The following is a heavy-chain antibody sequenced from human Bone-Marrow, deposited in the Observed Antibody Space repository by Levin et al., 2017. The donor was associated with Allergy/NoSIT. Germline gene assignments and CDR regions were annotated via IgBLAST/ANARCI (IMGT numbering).Heavy chain of an antibody. CDR1: GGSISSGGYY. J-gene: IGHJ6*03. CDR3: ARDSLYYYGSGSDNPDYYYYMDV. D-gene: IGHD3-10*01. V-gene: IGHV4-31*03. CDR2: IYYSGST. Sequence: PSETLSLTCTVSGGSISSGGYYWSWIRQHPGKGLEWIGYIYYSGSTYYNPSLKSRVTISVDTSKNQFSLKLSSVTAADTAVYYCARDSLYYYGSGSDNPDYYYYMDVWGKGTTVTVSS.